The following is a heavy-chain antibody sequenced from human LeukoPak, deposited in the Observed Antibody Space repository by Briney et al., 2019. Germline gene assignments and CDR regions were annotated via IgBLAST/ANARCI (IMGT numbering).Heavy chain of an antibody. Sequence: ASVKVSCKASGGTVSSYAISWGRQAPGQGLEWMGRIIPILGIANYAQKFQGRVTITADKSTSTAYMELSSLRSEDTAVYYCARGNYYGSGSYDTDWGQGTLVTVSS. CDR3: ARGNYYGSGSYDTD. V-gene: IGHV1-69*04. CDR1: GGTVSSYA. J-gene: IGHJ4*02. CDR2: IIPILGIA. D-gene: IGHD3-10*01.